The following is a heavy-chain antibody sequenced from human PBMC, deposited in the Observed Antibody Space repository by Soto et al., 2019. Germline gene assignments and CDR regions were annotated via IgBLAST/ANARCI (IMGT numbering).Heavy chain of an antibody. Sequence: QVQLVQSGAEVKKPGSSVKVSCKASGGTFSSYAISWVRQAPGQGLEWMGGIIPIFGTANYAQKFQGRVTITADESTSRAYMELSSLGSEDTAVYYCARAPAKSFRSPGLNCGMDVWGQGTTVTVSS. D-gene: IGHD1-26*01. J-gene: IGHJ6*02. V-gene: IGHV1-69*01. CDR2: IIPIFGTA. CDR1: GGTFSSYA. CDR3: ARAPAKSFRSPGLNCGMDV.